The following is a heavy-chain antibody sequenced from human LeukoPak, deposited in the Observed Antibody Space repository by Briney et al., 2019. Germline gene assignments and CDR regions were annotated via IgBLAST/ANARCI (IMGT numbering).Heavy chain of an antibody. CDR3: ASGKWLQSYFDY. CDR1: GSAFNTFA. V-gene: IGHV3-30*04. Sequence: GGSLRLYGAASGSAFNTFAMNWVRQAPGKGLEWVVVISYDGSDKYYADSVKGRFTISRDNSENTLYLQMNSLRPEDTAMYYCASGKWLQSYFDYWGREPWSPSPQ. D-gene: IGHD5-24*01. J-gene: IGHJ4*02. CDR2: ISYDGSDK.